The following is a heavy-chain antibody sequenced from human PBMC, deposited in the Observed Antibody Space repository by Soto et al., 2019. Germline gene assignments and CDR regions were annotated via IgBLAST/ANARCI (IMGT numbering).Heavy chain of an antibody. V-gene: IGHV3-9*01. D-gene: IGHD6-19*01. CDR2: IGWNSGSI. Sequence: GGSLRLSCAASGFTFDDYAMHWVRKAPGKGLEWVSGIGWNSGSIGYADSVKGRFTISRDNAKNSLYLQMNSLRAEDTALYYCAKDRGSSGWYKDYYYGMDVWGQGTTVTVSS. CDR1: GFTFDDYA. J-gene: IGHJ6*02. CDR3: AKDRGSSGWYKDYYYGMDV.